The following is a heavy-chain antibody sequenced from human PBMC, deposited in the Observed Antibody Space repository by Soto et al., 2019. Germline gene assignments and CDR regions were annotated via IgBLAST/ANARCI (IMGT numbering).Heavy chain of an antibody. CDR2: IYYSGST. V-gene: IGHV4-59*01. J-gene: IGHJ4*02. CDR3: ARGNGMLLAVQGDAPDKYYLDS. D-gene: IGHD2-8*01. Sequence: SETLSLTCTVSGGSISSYYWSWIRQPPGKGLEWIGYIYYSGSTNYNPSLKSRVTISVDTSKNQFSLKLSSVTAADTAVYYCARGNGMLLAVQGDAPDKYYLDSWSQGTLVTVSS. CDR1: GGSISSYY.